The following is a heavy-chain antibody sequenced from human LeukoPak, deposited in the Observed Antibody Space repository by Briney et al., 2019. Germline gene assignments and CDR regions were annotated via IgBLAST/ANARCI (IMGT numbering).Heavy chain of an antibody. CDR1: GFTFSSYS. CDR3: ARDLSSSWLYYYYYYYMDV. V-gene: IGHV3-21*01. J-gene: IGHJ6*03. D-gene: IGHD6-13*01. CDR2: ISSSSSYI. Sequence: GGSLRLSCAASGFTFSSYSMNWVRQAPGKGLEWVSSISSSSSYIYYADSVKGRFTISRDNAKNSLYLQMNSLRAEDTAVYYCARDLSSSWLYYYYYYYMDVWGKGTTVTVSS.